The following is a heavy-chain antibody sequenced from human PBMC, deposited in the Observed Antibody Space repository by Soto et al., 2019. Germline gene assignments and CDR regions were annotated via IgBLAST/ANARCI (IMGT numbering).Heavy chain of an antibody. V-gene: IGHV1-46*03. D-gene: IGHD1-26*01. Sequence: ASVKVSCKASGYTFTSYYMHWVRQAPGQGLEWMGIINPSGGSTSYAQKFQGRVTMTRDTSTSTVYMELSSLRSEDTAVYYCARDRDGTISKTYYYMAVWGKGTTVTVSS. CDR2: INPSGGST. CDR1: GYTFTSYY. CDR3: ARDRDGTISKTYYYMAV. J-gene: IGHJ6*03.